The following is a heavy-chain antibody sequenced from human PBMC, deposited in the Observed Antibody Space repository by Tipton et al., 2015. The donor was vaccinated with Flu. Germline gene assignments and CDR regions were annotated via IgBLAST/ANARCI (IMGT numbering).Heavy chain of an antibody. CDR3: ARQAAAVPEDQAYYFDY. Sequence: QSGAEVKKPGESLKISCKGSGYSFTSYWIGWVRQMPGKGLEWMGIIYPGDSDTRYSPSFQGQVTISADKSISTAYLQWSSLKASDTAMYYCARQAAAVPEDQAYYFDYWGQGTLVTVSS. V-gene: IGHV5-51*01. D-gene: IGHD6-13*01. J-gene: IGHJ4*02. CDR2: IYPGDSDT. CDR1: GYSFTSYW.